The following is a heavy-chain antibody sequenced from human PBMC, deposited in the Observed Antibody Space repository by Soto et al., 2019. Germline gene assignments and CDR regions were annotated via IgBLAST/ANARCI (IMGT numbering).Heavy chain of an antibody. CDR3: ARERVESGYPEYFQH. CDR1: GFTFRNYG. J-gene: IGHJ1*01. V-gene: IGHV3-48*01. Sequence: PGGSLRLSCAASGFTFRNYGMNWVRQAPGKGLEWVSYIGIGSSTKYYADSVKGRFTISRDNSKNTLYLQMNSLRAEDTAVYYCARERVESGYPEYFQHWGQGTLVTVAS. D-gene: IGHD3-22*01. CDR2: IGIGSSTK.